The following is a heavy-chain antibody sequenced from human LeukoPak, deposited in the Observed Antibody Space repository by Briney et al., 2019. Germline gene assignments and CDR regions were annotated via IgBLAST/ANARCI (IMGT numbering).Heavy chain of an antibody. V-gene: IGHV4-4*07. CDR3: ARGRYCSADICTGGDSFDI. J-gene: IGHJ3*02. CDR2: KYARGNS. D-gene: IGHD2-15*01. CDR1: GGSISNYY. Sequence: SETLSLTCTVSGGSISNYYWSWIRQPAGKGLEWIGRKYARGNSNYYPPLQSRVTMSVDTSKNQFSLKLRSVTAADTAVYYCARGRYCSADICTGGDSFDIWGQETMVSVSS.